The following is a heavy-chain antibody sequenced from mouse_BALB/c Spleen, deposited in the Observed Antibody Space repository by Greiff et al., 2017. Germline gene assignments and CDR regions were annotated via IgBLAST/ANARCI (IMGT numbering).Heavy chain of an antibody. CDR2: INPSNGRT. D-gene: IGHD2-1*01. J-gene: IGHJ3*01. Sequence: QVQLQQPGAELVKPGASVKLSCKASGYTFTSYWMHWVKQRPGQGLEWIGEINPSNGRTNYNEKFKSKATLTVDKSSSTAYMQLSSLTSEDSAVYYCARSRDGNFSWFAYWGQGTLVTVSA. V-gene: IGHV1S81*02. CDR1: GYTFTSYW. CDR3: ARSRDGNFSWFAY.